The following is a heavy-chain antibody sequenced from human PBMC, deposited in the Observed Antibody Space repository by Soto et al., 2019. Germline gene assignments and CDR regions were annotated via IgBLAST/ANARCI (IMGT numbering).Heavy chain of an antibody. CDR1: GYSFTSYW. J-gene: IGHJ6*02. CDR3: ARGVVAALYYYGMDV. Sequence: GESLKISCKGSGYSFTSYWISWVRQMPGKGLEWMGRIDPSDTYTNYSPSFQGHVTISADKSISTAYLQWSSLKASDTAMYYCARGVVAALYYYGMDVWGQGSTVTASS. CDR2: IDPSDTYT. V-gene: IGHV5-10-1*01. D-gene: IGHD2-15*01.